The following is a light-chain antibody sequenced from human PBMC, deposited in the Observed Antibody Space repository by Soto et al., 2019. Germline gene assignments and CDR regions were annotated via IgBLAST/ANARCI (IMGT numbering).Light chain of an antibody. CDR3: QQYNDRTPIT. Sequence: EIVLTQSPATLSLSPGERATLSCRASQSVSSYLAWYQQKFGQAPRLLIYDASNRATDIPARFSGSGSGSEFTLTISGLQSEDFAVYSCQQYNDRTPITFGQGKRLEI. V-gene: IGKV3-11*01. J-gene: IGKJ5*01. CDR1: QSVSSY. CDR2: DAS.